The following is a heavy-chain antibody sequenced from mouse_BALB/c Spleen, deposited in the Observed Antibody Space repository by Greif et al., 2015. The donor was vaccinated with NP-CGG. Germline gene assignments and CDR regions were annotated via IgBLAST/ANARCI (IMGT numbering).Heavy chain of an antibody. V-gene: IGHV1-62-2*01. D-gene: IGHD2-10*02. CDR3: ARHEDSGYGNYDY. J-gene: IGHJ2*01. CDR1: GYTFTEYI. Sequence: LVESGAELVKPGASVKLSKASGYTFTEYIIHWVKQRSGQGLEWIGWFYPGSGSIKYNEKFKDKATLTADKSPSTVYMELSRLTSEDSAVYFCARHEDSGYGNYDYWGQGTTLTVSS. CDR2: FYPGSGSI.